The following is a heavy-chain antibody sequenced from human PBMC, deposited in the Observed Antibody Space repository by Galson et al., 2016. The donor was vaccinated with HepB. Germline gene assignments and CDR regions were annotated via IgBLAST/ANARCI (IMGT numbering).Heavy chain of an antibody. J-gene: IGHJ4*02. Sequence: SETLSLTCAVSGDSISNDIWWSWVRQPPGKGLEWIGEIFHTGSANYNPSLKSRITISADKSKNQLSLTLTSVTAADTAVYYCVGGGTYYLSFWGQGTLVTVSS. CDR3: VGGGTYYLSF. D-gene: IGHD1-26*01. CDR1: GDSISNDIW. V-gene: IGHV4-4*02. CDR2: IFHTGSA.